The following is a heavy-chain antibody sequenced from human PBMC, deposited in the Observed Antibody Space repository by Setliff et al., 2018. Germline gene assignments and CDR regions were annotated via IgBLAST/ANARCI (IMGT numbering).Heavy chain of an antibody. D-gene: IGHD1-1*01. Sequence: LSLTCNVSGGSISSGVYYWAWIRQPPGKGLEWIGRIYYRGSTYYNASLKSRLTISVDTSKNQFSLKLRSVTAADTAVYYCARTGTYRYFDYWGQGTQVTVSS. J-gene: IGHJ4*02. CDR3: ARTGTYRYFDY. CDR2: IYYRGST. V-gene: IGHV4-39*01. CDR1: GGSISSGVYY.